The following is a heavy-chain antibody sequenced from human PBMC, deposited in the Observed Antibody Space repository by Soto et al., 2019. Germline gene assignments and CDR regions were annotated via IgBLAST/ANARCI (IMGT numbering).Heavy chain of an antibody. J-gene: IGHJ4*02. V-gene: IGHV3-48*02. CDR3: ARGSGSYYQVDY. D-gene: IGHD3-10*01. CDR1: GFTFSTYS. Sequence: EVQLVESGGGLVQPGGSLRLSCAASGFTFSTYSMNWVRQAPGKGREWLSYITSSSSTIHYADSVKGRFTISRDNAKNSLYLQMNSLRDEDTALYFCARGSGSYYQVDYWGQGTLVTVSS. CDR2: ITSSSSTI.